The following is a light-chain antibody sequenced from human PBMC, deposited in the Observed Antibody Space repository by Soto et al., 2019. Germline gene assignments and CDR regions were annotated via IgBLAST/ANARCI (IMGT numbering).Light chain of an antibody. CDR1: QSVSNNY. J-gene: IGKJ5*01. V-gene: IGKV3-20*01. CDR3: QQYGSWIT. Sequence: ETVMTQSPATLSVSPGERATLSCRASQSVSNNYLAWYQQKPGQAPRLLIYGASSRATGIPDRFSGSGSGTDFTLTISRLEPEDFAVYYCQQYGSWITFGQGTRLEIK. CDR2: GAS.